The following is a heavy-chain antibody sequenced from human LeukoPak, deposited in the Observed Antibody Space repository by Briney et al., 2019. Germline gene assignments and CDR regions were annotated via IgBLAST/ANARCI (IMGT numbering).Heavy chain of an antibody. V-gene: IGHV6-1*01. CDR1: GDSVSSNSAI. D-gene: IGHD1-20*01. Sequence: SQTLSLTCAISGDSVSSNSAIWNWIRQSPSRGLEWLGRTYYRSKWYIDCAVSVKSRITFNPDTSKNQLSLQLNSVTPEDTATYYCARGGAIRVTGMTPFDYWGQGSLVTVSS. CDR3: ARGGAIRVTGMTPFDY. CDR2: TYYRSKWYI. J-gene: IGHJ4*02.